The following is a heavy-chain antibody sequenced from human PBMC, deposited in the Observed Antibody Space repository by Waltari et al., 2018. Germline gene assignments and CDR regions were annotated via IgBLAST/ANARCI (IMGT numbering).Heavy chain of an antibody. CDR2: INWNSGSI. CDR3: VKKNDEVYDRNGLVYDAFDM. D-gene: IGHD3-22*01. CDR1: GFTFDDYA. V-gene: IGHV3-9*01. J-gene: IGHJ3*02. Sequence: EVQLVESGGGLVQPGRSLRLSCAASGFTFDDYAMHWVRQAPGKGLGWVAGINWNSGSIGYGDSVKGRCTISRDNARNSLYLQMNSLTAEDTALYYCVKKNDEVYDRNGLVYDAFDMWGQGTMVSVSS.